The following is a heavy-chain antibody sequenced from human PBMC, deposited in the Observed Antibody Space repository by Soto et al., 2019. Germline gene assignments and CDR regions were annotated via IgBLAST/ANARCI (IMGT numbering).Heavy chain of an antibody. D-gene: IGHD1-1*01. CDR2: IIPIFGTA. V-gene: IGHV1-69*13. Sequence: SPKISCKACEGPFSSSAISWLRQDPGQGLEWMGGIIPIFGTANYAQKFQGRVTITADESTSTAYMELSSLRSEDTAVYYCARGDGTDSPYGMDVWGQGTTVAVSS. CDR1: EGPFSSSA. CDR3: ARGDGTDSPYGMDV. J-gene: IGHJ6*02.